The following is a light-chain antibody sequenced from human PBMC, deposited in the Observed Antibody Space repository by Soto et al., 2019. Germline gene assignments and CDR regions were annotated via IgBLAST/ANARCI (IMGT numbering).Light chain of an antibody. J-gene: IGLJ1*01. V-gene: IGLV2-11*01. CDR3: CSYAGRLTLG. CDR2: DVS. CDR1: TSDVGGYNY. Sequence: ASTQLRSVSGSPGQYVTISCTGTTSDVGGYNYVSWYQQHPGKAPKLMIYDVSKLPSGVPDRFSGSKSGNTASLTISGLQAEYEADYYCCSYAGRLTLGFGPGTKVTVL.